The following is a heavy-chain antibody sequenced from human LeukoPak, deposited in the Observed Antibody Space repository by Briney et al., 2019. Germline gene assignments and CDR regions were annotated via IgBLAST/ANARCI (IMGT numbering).Heavy chain of an antibody. Sequence: SETLSLTCTVSGGSISSYYWSWIRQPPGKGLEWIGYIYYSGGTNYNPSLKSRVTISVDTSKNQFSLKLSSVTAADTAVYYCARRNTYSSGCAYWGQGTLVTVSS. CDR3: ARRNTYSSGCAY. CDR2: IYYSGGT. J-gene: IGHJ4*02. CDR1: GGSISSYY. V-gene: IGHV4-59*12. D-gene: IGHD6-19*01.